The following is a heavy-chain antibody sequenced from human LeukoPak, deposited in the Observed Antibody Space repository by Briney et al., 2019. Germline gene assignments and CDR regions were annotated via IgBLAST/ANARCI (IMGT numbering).Heavy chain of an antibody. J-gene: IGHJ4*02. CDR3: AKDMVRGVMGPSDFDY. Sequence: GGSLRLSCAASGFTFSSYAMSWVRQAPGKGLEWVSAISGSGGSTYYADSVKGRFTISRDNSKNTLHLQMNSLRAEDTAVYYCAKDMVRGVMGPSDFDYWGQGTLVTVSS. CDR2: ISGSGGST. D-gene: IGHD3-10*01. CDR1: GFTFSSYA. V-gene: IGHV3-23*01.